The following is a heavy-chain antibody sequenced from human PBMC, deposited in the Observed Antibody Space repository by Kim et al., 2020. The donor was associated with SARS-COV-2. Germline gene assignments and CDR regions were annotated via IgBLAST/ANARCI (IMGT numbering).Heavy chain of an antibody. CDR3: AKDPRYNWNYGFDY. CDR2: ISGSRGST. J-gene: IGHJ4*02. V-gene: IGHV3-23*01. CDR1: GFTFSSYA. D-gene: IGHD1-7*01. Sequence: GGSLRLSCAASGFTFSSYAMSWVRQALGKGLEWVSAISGSRGSTYYADSVKGRFTISRDNSKNTLYLQMNSLRAEDTAVYYCAKDPRYNWNYGFDYWGLGTLVTVSS.